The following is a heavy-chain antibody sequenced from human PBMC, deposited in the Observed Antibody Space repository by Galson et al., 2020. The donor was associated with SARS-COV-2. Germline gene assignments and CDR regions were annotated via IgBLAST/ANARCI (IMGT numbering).Heavy chain of an antibody. CDR2: IYSGGPT. CDR3: ARDCSSATCYNAFDI. V-gene: IGHV3-53*01. J-gene: IGHJ3*02. Sequence: GESLKISCAASGFSVSSNYMSWVRQAPGKGLEWVSIIYSGGPTYYADSVKGRFTISRDSSKNTVYLQMNSLRGEDTAVYYCARDCSSATCYNAFDIWGQGTMVSVSS. CDR1: GFSVSSNY. D-gene: IGHD2-2*02.